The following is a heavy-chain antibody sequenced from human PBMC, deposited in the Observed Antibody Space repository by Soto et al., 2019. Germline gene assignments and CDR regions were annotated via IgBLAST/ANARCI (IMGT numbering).Heavy chain of an antibody. J-gene: IGHJ4*02. Sequence: QVQLVESGGGVVQPGRSLRLSCAASGFTFSSYGMHWVRQAPGKGLEWVAVIWYDGSNKYYADSVKGRFTISRDNSKNTLYLQMNSLRAEDTAVYYCARDRYYDSSGYQNYFDYWGQGTLVTVSS. CDR3: ARDRYYDSSGYQNYFDY. D-gene: IGHD3-22*01. V-gene: IGHV3-33*01. CDR1: GFTFSSYG. CDR2: IWYDGSNK.